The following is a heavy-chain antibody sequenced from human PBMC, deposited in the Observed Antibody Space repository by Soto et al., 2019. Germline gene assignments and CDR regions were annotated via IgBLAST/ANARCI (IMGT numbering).Heavy chain of an antibody. CDR3: GGDRGVWFGDLLPHGWYDP. J-gene: IGHJ5*02. CDR1: CVSLTSGNW. D-gene: IGHD3-10*01. V-gene: IGHV4-4*02. Sequence: SETLSLTCAVSCVSLTSGNWWTWVRQSPRRGLEYIGEIFHDGTANYYPSFERRVAMSVDTSRNQFSLKLTSVTAADTAVYYWGGDRGVWFGDLLPHGWYDPWGQGTLVHVSS. CDR2: IFHDGTA.